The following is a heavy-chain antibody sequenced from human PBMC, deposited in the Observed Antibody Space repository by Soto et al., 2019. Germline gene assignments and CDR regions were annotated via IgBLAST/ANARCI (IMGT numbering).Heavy chain of an antibody. Sequence: PGGSLRLSCAASGFMFSSYAMSWVRQAPGKGLEWVSTISGSDDSTHYADSVKGRFTISRDNSKNTLYLQMNSLRAEDTAVYYCAKVWVLPYYYGSGSPHYFDYWGQGTLVTVSS. J-gene: IGHJ4*02. CDR1: GFMFSSYA. CDR2: ISGSDDST. CDR3: AKVWVLPYYYGSGSPHYFDY. D-gene: IGHD3-10*01. V-gene: IGHV3-23*01.